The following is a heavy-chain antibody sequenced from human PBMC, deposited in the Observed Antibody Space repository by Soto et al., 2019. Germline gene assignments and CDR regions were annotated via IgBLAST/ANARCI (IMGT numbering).Heavy chain of an antibody. V-gene: IGHV1-24*01. J-gene: IGHJ6*02. CDR1: GYTLTELS. Sequence: AASVKVSCKVSGYTLTELSMHWVRQAPGKGLEWMGGFDPEDGETIYAQKFQGRVTMTEDTSTDTAYMELSSLRSEDTAVYYCATSVPSDYGTQNIQYYYYSMDVWGQGTTVTVSS. D-gene: IGHD4-17*01. CDR2: FDPEDGET. CDR3: ATSVPSDYGTQNIQYYYYSMDV.